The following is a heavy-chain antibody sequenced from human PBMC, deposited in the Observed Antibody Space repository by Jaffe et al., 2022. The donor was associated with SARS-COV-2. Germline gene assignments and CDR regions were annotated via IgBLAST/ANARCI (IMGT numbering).Heavy chain of an antibody. D-gene: IGHD2-15*01. J-gene: IGHJ6*02. CDR2: IYHSGST. CDR1: GGSISSSNW. V-gene: IGHV4-4*02. CDR3: ARVVASAPYSRHYYYYGMDV. Sequence: QVQLQESGPGLVKPSGTLSLTCAVSGGSISSSNWWSWVRQPPGKGLEWIGEIYHSGSTNYNPSLKSRVTISVDKSKNQFSLKLSSVTAADTAVYYCARVVASAPYSRHYYYYGMDVWGQGTTVTVSS.